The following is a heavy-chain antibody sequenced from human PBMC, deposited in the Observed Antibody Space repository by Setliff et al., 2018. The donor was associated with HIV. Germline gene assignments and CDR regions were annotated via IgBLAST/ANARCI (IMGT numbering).Heavy chain of an antibody. D-gene: IGHD4-17*01. CDR2: ISSNGGST. V-gene: IGHV3-64D*09. CDR1: GFRFRGHA. J-gene: IGHJ6*03. Sequence: GGSLRLSCVASGFRFRGHAMNWVRQAPGKGLEYVSAISSNGGSTYYADSVKGRFTISRDNSKNTLYLQMSSLRAEDTAVYYCVKARVDGDYYYYYYMDVWGKGTTVTVSS. CDR3: VKARVDGDYYYYYYMDV.